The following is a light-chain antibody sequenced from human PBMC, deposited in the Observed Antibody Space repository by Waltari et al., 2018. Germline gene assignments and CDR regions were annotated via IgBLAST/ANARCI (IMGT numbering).Light chain of an antibody. CDR1: SSAGGGSDS. Sequence: QSALTQPRSVSASPGQSVTIPCTGTSSAGGGSDSVSWYQHHPGKAPKPVICDVTKRPSGVPDRFSGSKSGNTASLTISGLQAEDEADYYCCSYAGSYTHVVFGGGTKLTVL. CDR3: CSYAGSYTHVV. CDR2: DVT. V-gene: IGLV2-11*01. J-gene: IGLJ2*01.